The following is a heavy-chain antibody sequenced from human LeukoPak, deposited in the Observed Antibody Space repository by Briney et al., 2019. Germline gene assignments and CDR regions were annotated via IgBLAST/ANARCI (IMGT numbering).Heavy chain of an antibody. D-gene: IGHD5-18*01. CDR1: GGTFSSYA. V-gene: IGHV1-69*13. CDR3: AKRGYSYGEFDY. CDR2: IIPIFGTA. Sequence: SVKVSCKASGGTFSSYAISWVRQAPGQGLEWMGGIIPIFGTANYAQKFQGRVTITADESTSTAYMELSSLRSEDTAVYYCAKRGYSYGEFDYWGQGTLVTVSS. J-gene: IGHJ4*02.